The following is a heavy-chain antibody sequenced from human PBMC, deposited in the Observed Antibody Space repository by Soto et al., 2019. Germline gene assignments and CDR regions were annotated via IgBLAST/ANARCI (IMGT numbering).Heavy chain of an antibody. J-gene: IGHJ6*02. CDR1: GYAFPNYG. D-gene: IGHD3-16*01. Sequence: QVQVVQSGAEVKQPGASVKVSCKASGYAFPNYGLTWVRQAPGRGLEWLGWLSPNDGKTNYAQKLQDRVTITADTSPSTAYTDLGRPRFDATAINYWMRGGGSNYYGLDVWAQGTAVSVSS. V-gene: IGHV1-18*01. CDR3: MRGGGSNYYGLDV. CDR2: LSPNDGKT.